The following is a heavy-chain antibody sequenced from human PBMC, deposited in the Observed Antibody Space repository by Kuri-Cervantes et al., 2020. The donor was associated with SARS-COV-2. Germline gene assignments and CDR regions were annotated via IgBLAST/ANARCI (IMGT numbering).Heavy chain of an antibody. CDR1: GYSISSGYY. CDR3: ARGQDSYGYNWFDP. V-gene: IGHV4-38-2*01. Sequence: SQTLSLTCAVSGYSISSGYYWSWIRQPPGKGLEWIGEINHSGSTNYNPSLKSRVTISVDTSKNQFSLKLSSVTAADTAVYYCARGQDSYGYNWFDPWGQGTLVTVSS. J-gene: IGHJ5*02. CDR2: INHSGST. D-gene: IGHD5-18*01.